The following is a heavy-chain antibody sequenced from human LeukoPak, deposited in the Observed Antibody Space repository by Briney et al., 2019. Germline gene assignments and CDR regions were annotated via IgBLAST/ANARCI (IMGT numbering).Heavy chain of an antibody. V-gene: IGHV1-18*01. CDR2: ISGSNGNT. J-gene: IGHJ4*02. Sequence: GASVKVSCKASSYTFTRYGISWVRQAPGQGLEWMGWISGSNGNTNYAQKFQGRITMTTDTSTSTAYMGLRSLRSDDTAVYYCARDGVWGNSFTDYWGQGTLVTVFS. CDR3: ARDGVWGNSFTDY. CDR1: SYTFTRYG. D-gene: IGHD3-16*01.